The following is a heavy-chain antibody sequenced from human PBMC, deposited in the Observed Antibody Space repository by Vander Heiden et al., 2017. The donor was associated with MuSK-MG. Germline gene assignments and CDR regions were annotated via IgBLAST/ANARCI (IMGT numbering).Heavy chain of an antibody. V-gene: IGHV3-48*03. CDR2: INIRGDSI. Sequence: EVVLLEPGGGTVHPGGSMRLSCSASGFTFSNYEMNWVRQPPGGGLEWVAYINIRGDSILYSDSVKGRFTLSRDNAHNSIYLHMDGLRADDSGVYFCARDRYEDIPGYFDLWGQGTLVVVSS. J-gene: IGHJ5*02. D-gene: IGHD2-15*01. CDR3: ARDRYEDIPGYFDL. CDR1: GFTFSNYE.